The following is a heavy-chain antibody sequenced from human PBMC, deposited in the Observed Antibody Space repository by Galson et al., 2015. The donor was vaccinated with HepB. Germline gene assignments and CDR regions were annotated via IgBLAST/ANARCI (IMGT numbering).Heavy chain of an antibody. Sequence: SLRLSCAASGFTFSSYGMHWVRQAPGKGLEWVAVISYDGSNKYYADSVKGRFTISRDSSKNTLYLQMNSLRAEDTAVYYCAKGPDVTTMTDEYFQHWGQGTLVTVSS. V-gene: IGHV3-30*18. CDR1: GFTFSSYG. D-gene: IGHD4-17*01. CDR3: AKGPDVTTMTDEYFQH. CDR2: ISYDGSNK. J-gene: IGHJ1*01.